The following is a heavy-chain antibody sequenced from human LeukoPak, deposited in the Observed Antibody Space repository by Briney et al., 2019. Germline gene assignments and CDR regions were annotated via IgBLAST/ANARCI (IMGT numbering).Heavy chain of an antibody. Sequence: GGSLRLSCVASGFTFSSTTMGWVRQAPGRGLEWVSSITAIDGRTYYADSVRGRFTISRDNSKNTLYLQMNGLRAEDTAVYYCARDHGYSYGKFDYWGQGTLVTVSS. CDR3: ARDHGYSYGKFDY. CDR1: GFTFSSTT. J-gene: IGHJ4*02. V-gene: IGHV3-23*01. CDR2: ITAIDGRT. D-gene: IGHD5-18*01.